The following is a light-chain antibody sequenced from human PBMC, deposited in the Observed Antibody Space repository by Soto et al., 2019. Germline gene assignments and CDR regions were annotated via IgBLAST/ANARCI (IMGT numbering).Light chain of an antibody. J-gene: IGKJ2*01. CDR2: DAS. V-gene: IGKV1-5*01. Sequence: DIKMTQSPSTLSATAGDRVTITFRASQSISAWLAWYQQKPGKAPKLLIYDASNLESGVPSRFSGSGSGTEFTLTISSLQPDDFATYYCLQYNSLYTFGQGTKVDI. CDR3: LQYNSLYT. CDR1: QSISAW.